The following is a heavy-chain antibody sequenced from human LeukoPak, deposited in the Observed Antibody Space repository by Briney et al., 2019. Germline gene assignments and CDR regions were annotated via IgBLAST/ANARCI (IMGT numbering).Heavy chain of an antibody. J-gene: IGHJ4*02. V-gene: IGHV3-33*06. CDR2: IWYDGSNK. D-gene: IGHD6-19*01. CDR1: GFTFSSYG. CDR3: AKGQIAPGIAVAGPRDFDY. Sequence: PGRSLRLSCAASGFTFSSYGMHWVRQAPGKGLEWVAVIWYDGSNKYYGDSVKGRFTISRDNSKNTLYLQMNSLRAEDTAVYYCAKGQIAPGIAVAGPRDFDYWGQGTLVTVSS.